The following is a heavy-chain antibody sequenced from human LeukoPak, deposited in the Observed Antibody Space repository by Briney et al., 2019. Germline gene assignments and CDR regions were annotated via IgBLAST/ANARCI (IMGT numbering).Heavy chain of an antibody. V-gene: IGHV4-59*01. Sequence: PSETLSLTCTVSGGSISSYYWSWIRQRAGPGLEWIGYIYYSGIANYNPSLTSRVTMSVDTSKNQFSLTLSSVTAADTAVYYCARRLTYCGGDCYRGHFDLWGRGTLVSVSS. CDR2: IYYSGIA. CDR3: ARRLTYCGGDCYRGHFDL. CDR1: GGSISSYY. J-gene: IGHJ2*01. D-gene: IGHD2-21*02.